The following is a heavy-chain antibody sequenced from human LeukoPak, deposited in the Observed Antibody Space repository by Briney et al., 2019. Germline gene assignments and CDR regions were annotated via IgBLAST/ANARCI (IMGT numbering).Heavy chain of an antibody. CDR1: GCTFISQY. CDR3: ARGMYSSKFDL. D-gene: IGHD6-13*01. Sequence: SVTETCKTSGCTFISQYSHWLGQPPAQEVEWMGGINPSGGSTKNACEFQEGVTMTRDTSTSTVYMELSSVRSEDTAVYYWARGMYSSKFDLWGRGTLVSVSS. J-gene: IGHJ2*01. V-gene: IGHV1-46*01. CDR2: INPSGGST.